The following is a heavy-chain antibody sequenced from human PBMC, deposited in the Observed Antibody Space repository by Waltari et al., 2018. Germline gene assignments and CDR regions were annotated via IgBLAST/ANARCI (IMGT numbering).Heavy chain of an antibody. J-gene: IGHJ5*02. CDR2: IYHSGGT. V-gene: IGHV4-4*02. D-gene: IGHD6-19*01. CDR3: ARGIAVAETNWFDP. CDR1: GGSISSRNW. Sequence: QVQLQESGPGLVKPSGTLSLTCAVSGGSISSRNWWSWVRQPPGKGLEWIGEIYHSGGTNYNPPLKIRGTISVDKSKNQFSLKLSSVTAADTAVYYCARGIAVAETNWFDPWGQGTLVTVSS.